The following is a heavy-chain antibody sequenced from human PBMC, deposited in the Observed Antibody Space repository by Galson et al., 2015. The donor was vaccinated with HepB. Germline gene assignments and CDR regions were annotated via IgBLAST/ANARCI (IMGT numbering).Heavy chain of an antibody. CDR1: GYTLTELS. CDR2: FDPEDGET. Sequence: SVKVSCKVSGYTLTELSMHWVRQAPGKGLEWMGGFDPEDGETIYAQKFQGRVTMTEDTSTDTAYMVLSSLRSEDTAVYYCATAVSRGYGSGRAYFDYWGQGTLVTVSS. V-gene: IGHV1-24*01. CDR3: ATAVSRGYGSGRAYFDY. J-gene: IGHJ4*02. D-gene: IGHD3-10*01.